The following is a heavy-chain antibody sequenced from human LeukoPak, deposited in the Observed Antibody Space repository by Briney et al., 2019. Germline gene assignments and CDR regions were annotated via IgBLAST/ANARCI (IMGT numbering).Heavy chain of an antibody. V-gene: IGHV3-23*01. CDR2: ISGSDGAS. D-gene: IGHD3-16*02. CDR3: AKSLGVGGYTRYKGFDQ. CDR1: GFTFNSFA. Sequence: GRSLRLSCAASGFTFNSFAMNWVRQAPGKGLELVSSISGSDGASHYADFVKGRFTISRDNSKNTLYLQMTSLRAEDTAAYYCAKSLGVGGYTRYKGFDQWGQGTLV. J-gene: IGHJ4*02.